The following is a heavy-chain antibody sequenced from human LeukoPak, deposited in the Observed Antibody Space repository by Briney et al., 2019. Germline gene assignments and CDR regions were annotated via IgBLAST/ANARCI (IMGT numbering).Heavy chain of an antibody. J-gene: IGHJ3*02. Sequence: SETLSLTCTVSGGSISSYYWSWIRQPPGKGLEWIGYIYYSGSTNYNPSLKSRVTISVDTSKNQFSLKLSSVTAADTAVYYCARDVVVVPADMSGAFDIWGQGTMVTVSS. CDR2: IYYSGST. CDR3: ARDVVVVPADMSGAFDI. D-gene: IGHD2-2*01. V-gene: IGHV4-59*01. CDR1: GGSISSYY.